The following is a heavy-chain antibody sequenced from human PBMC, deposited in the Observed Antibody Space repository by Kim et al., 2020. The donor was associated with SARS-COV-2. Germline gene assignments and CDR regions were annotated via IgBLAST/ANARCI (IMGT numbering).Heavy chain of an antibody. D-gene: IGHD3-10*01. Sequence: GGSTYYADSVKGRFTISRDKSKNTLYLQMNSLRAEDMAVYYCEREWGLFWGQGTTVTVSS. CDR3: EREWGLF. J-gene: IGHJ6*02. V-gene: IGHV3-53*01. CDR2: GGST.